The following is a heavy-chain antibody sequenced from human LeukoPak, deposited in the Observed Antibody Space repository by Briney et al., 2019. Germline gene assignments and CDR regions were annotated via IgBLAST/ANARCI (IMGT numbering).Heavy chain of an antibody. CDR1: GFTFSTFP. CDR2: ISNSGSTI. Sequence: GGSLRLSCAASGFTFSTFPFNWVRQAPGKGLEWVSYISNSGSTIYYADSVKGRFTISRDNAKNSLYLQMNSLRAEDTAVYYCAGDYDSSGGLDYWGQGTLVTVSS. D-gene: IGHD3-22*01. V-gene: IGHV3-48*01. J-gene: IGHJ4*02. CDR3: AGDYDSSGGLDY.